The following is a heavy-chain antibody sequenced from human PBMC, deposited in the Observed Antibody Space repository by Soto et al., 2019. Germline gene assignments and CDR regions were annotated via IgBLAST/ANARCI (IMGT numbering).Heavy chain of an antibody. Sequence: QVQLVESGGDLVKPGGSLRLSCAASGYTFSDYYMSWIRQAPGKGLEWISYIDTSGTKIYYADSVKGRFTITRDNAKNSLYLVMNRLRNQNTAVYYCACHYEMGSGYLSPVDYWGQGTLVTVSS. J-gene: IGHJ4*02. D-gene: IGHD3-3*01. V-gene: IGHV3-11*01. CDR1: GYTFSDYY. CDR2: IDTSGTKI. CDR3: ACHYEMGSGYLSPVDY.